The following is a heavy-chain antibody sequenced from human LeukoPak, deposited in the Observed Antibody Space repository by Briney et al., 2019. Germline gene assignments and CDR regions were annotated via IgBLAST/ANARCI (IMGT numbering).Heavy chain of an antibody. D-gene: IGHD3-22*01. Sequence: SETLSLTCTVSGGSISSYYWSWIRQPPGKGLERIGYIYYSGSTNYNPSLKSRVTISVDTSKNQFSLKLSSVTAADTAVYYCARSYDRFPPLVDYWGQGTLVTVSS. CDR3: ARSYDRFPPLVDY. V-gene: IGHV4-59*01. CDR2: IYYSGST. CDR1: GGSISSYY. J-gene: IGHJ4*02.